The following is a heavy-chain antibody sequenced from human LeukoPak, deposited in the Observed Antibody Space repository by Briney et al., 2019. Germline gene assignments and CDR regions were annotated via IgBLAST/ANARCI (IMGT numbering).Heavy chain of an antibody. V-gene: IGHV1-18*01. CDR3: ARVDYGDYSFDY. CDR2: ISAYNGNT. J-gene: IGHJ4*02. CDR1: GYTFTSYG. D-gene: IGHD4-17*01. Sequence: ASVKVSCKTSGYTFTSYGISWVRQAPGQGLEWMGWISAYNGNTNYAQKLQGRVTMTTDTSTSTAYMELRSLRSDDTAVYYCARVDYGDYSFDYWGQETLVTVSS.